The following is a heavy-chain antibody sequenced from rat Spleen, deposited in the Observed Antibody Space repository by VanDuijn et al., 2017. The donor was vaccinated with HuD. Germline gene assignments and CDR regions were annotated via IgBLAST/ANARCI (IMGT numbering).Heavy chain of an antibody. CDR2: ISTGGGNT. CDR3: TDYYSYY. CDR1: GFTYSNYV. V-gene: IGHV5S13*01. Sequence: EVQLVESGGGLVQPGRSLKLSCAASGFTYSNYVMAWVRQAPTKGLEWVASISTGGGNTYYRDSVKGRFTISRDTAKNTLYLQMDSLRSEDTATYYCTDYYSYYWGQGVMVTVSS. D-gene: IGHD1-6*01. J-gene: IGHJ2*01.